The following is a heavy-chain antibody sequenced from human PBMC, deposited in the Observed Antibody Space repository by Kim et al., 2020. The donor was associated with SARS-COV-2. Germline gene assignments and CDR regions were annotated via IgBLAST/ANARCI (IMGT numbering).Heavy chain of an antibody. D-gene: IGHD2-15*01. J-gene: IGHJ6*02. Sequence: GESLKISCKGSGYSFTSYWIGWVRQMPGKGLEWMGIIYPGDSDTRYSPSFQGQVTISADKSISTAYLQWSSLKASDTAMYYCARHLLVGGGYYYYGMDVWGQGTTVTVSS. V-gene: IGHV5-51*01. CDR2: IYPGDSDT. CDR1: GYSFTSYW. CDR3: ARHLLVGGGYYYYGMDV.